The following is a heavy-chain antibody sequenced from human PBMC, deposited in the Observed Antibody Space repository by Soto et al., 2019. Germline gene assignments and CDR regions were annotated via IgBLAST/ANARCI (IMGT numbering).Heavy chain of an antibody. CDR2: INAGNGNT. CDR3: ARDRTMVRGVIGY. V-gene: IGHV1-3*01. CDR1: GYTFTSYA. Sequence: ASVKVSCKASGYTFTSYAMHWVRQAPGQRLEWMGWINAGNGNTKYSQKFQGRVTITRDTSASTAYMELSSLRSEDTAVYYCARDRTMVRGVIGYWGQGTLVTVPQ. D-gene: IGHD3-10*01. J-gene: IGHJ4*02.